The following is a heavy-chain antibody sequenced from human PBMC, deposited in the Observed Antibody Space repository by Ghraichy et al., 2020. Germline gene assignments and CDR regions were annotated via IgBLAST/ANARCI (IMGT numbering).Heavy chain of an antibody. D-gene: IGHD3-22*01. Sequence: GALRLSCAASGFTVSSNYMSWVRQAPGKGLEWVSVIYSGGSTYYADSVKGRFTISRDNSKNTLYLQMNSLRAEDTAVYYCAGGGGYYYDSSGYPCDYWGQGTLVTVSS. V-gene: IGHV3-66*02. CDR1: GFTVSSNY. J-gene: IGHJ4*02. CDR2: IYSGGST. CDR3: AGGGGYYYDSSGYPCDY.